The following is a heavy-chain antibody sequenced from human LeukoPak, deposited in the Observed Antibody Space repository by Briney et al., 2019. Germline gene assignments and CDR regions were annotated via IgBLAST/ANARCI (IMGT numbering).Heavy chain of an antibody. CDR1: GGSISSYY. D-gene: IGHD3-22*01. CDR2: IYYSGST. Sequence: SETLSLTCTVSGGSISSYYWSWIRQPPGKGLEWIGYIYYSGSTNYNPSLKSRVTMSVDTSKNQFSLRLNSVTAADTAVYYCASYDSSGLFEYWGQGTLVTVSS. J-gene: IGHJ4*02. V-gene: IGHV4-59*01. CDR3: ASYDSSGLFEY.